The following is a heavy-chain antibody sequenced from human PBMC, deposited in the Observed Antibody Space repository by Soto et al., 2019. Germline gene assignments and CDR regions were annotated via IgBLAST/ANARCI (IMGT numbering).Heavy chain of an antibody. CDR2: IIPIFGTA. Sequence: SVKVSCKASGGTFTSYAISWVRQAPGQGLEWMGGIIPIFGTANYAQKFQGRVTITADESTSTAYMELSSLRSEDTAVYYCATRYSYGYVGDYYGMDVWGQGTTVTVSS. CDR3: ATRYSYGYVGDYYGMDV. V-gene: IGHV1-69*13. D-gene: IGHD5-18*01. J-gene: IGHJ6*02. CDR1: GGTFTSYA.